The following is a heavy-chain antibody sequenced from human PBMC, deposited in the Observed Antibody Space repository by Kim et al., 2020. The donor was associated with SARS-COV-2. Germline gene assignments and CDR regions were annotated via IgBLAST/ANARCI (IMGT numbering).Heavy chain of an antibody. J-gene: IGHJ4*02. CDR3: ARLHSNADY. CDR1: GGSFSGYY. Sequence: SETLSLTCAVYGGSFSGYYWSWIRQPPGKGLEWIGEINHSGSTNYNPSLKSRVTISVDTSKNQFSLKLSSVTAADTAVYYCARLHSNADYWGQGTLVTVSS. CDR2: INHSGST. D-gene: IGHD6-13*01. V-gene: IGHV4-34*01.